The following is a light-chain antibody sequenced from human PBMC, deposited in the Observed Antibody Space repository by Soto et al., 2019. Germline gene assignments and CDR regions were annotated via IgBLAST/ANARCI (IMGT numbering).Light chain of an antibody. CDR1: SSNIGNNY. V-gene: IGLV1-51*01. CDR3: GTWDSSGV. Sequence: QSVLTQPPSVSAAPGQKVTISCSGSSSNIGNNYVSWYQQLPGTAPKLLIYDNNKRPSGIPDRFSGSKSGTSATLGITGLQTGDEADYYCGTWDSSGVFGGGTKVTVL. CDR2: DNN. J-gene: IGLJ3*02.